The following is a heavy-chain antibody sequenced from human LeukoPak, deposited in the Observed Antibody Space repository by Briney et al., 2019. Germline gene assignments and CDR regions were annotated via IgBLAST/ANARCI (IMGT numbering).Heavy chain of an antibody. J-gene: IGHJ4*02. CDR3: ARDQEAFDY. CDR1: GYSFTSNY. V-gene: IGHV1-46*01. CDR2: TYPRDGST. Sequence: EASVKVSCKASGYSFTSNYIHWVRQAPGQGLEWMGMTYPRDGSTSYAQKFQGRVTVTRDTSTSTVHIELSGLRSEDTAVYYCARDQEAFDYWGQGTLVTVSS.